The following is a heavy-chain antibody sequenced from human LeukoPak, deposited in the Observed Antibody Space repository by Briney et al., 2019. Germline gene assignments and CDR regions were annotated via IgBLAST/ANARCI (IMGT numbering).Heavy chain of an antibody. V-gene: IGHV4-34*01. CDR3: ARGNRFRGVFLRLHYFDY. Sequence: LETLSLTCAVYGGSFSGYCWSWIRQPPGKGLEWIGEINHSGSTNYNPSLKSRVTISVDTSKNQFSLKLSSVTAADTAVYYCARGNRFRGVFLRLHYFDYWGQGTLVTVSS. CDR2: INHSGST. D-gene: IGHD3-10*01. CDR1: GGSFSGYC. J-gene: IGHJ4*02.